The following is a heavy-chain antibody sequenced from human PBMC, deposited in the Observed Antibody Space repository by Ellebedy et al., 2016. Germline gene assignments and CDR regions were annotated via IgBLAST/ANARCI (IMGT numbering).Heavy chain of an antibody. CDR2: INHSGST. CDR3: GRISGVGIAVAGPIDS. CDR1: GGSFSGYY. Sequence: SETLSLTXAVYGGSFSGYYWSWIRQPPGKGLEWIGEINHSGSTNYNPSLKSRVTISVDTTKNQFSLRLSSVTAADTAIYYCGRISGVGIAVAGPIDSWGQGTLVTVSP. J-gene: IGHJ4*02. V-gene: IGHV4-34*01. D-gene: IGHD6-19*01.